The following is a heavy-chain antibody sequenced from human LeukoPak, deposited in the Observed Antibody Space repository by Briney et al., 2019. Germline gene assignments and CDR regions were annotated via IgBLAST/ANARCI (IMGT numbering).Heavy chain of an antibody. D-gene: IGHD3-10*01. CDR2: IKQDGSEK. Sequence: GGSLRLSCAASGFSLSSYAMSWVRQAPGKGLEWVANIKQDGSEKYYVDSVKGRFTISRDNAKNSLYLQMNSLRAEDTAVYYCARRADYYGSGSYYHLLVYYYYYMDVWGKGTTVTISS. J-gene: IGHJ6*03. CDR1: GFSLSSYA. CDR3: ARRADYYGSGSYYHLLVYYYYYMDV. V-gene: IGHV3-7*01.